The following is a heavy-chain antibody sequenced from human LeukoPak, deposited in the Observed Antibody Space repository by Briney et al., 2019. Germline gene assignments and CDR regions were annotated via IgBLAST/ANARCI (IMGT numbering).Heavy chain of an antibody. CDR3: ARDGVFGYYDSSGYPDY. V-gene: IGHV3-30*02. D-gene: IGHD3-22*01. CDR1: VVTLSHYG. Sequence: GGSLRLSCAASVVTLSHYGMHWVRQAPGKGLEWVAFIRYDGRNEYYADSVKGRFTISRDNSRNTLYVQMNSLRSEDTAVYHCARDGVFGYYDSSGYPDYWGEGTLVTVSS. CDR2: IRYDGRNE. J-gene: IGHJ4*02.